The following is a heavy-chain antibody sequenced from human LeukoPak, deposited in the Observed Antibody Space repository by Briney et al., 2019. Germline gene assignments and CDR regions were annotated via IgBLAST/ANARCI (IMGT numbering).Heavy chain of an antibody. V-gene: IGHV3-30-3*01. CDR1: GFTFSSYA. Sequence: GGSLRLSCAASGFTFSSYAMHWVRQAPGKGLEWVAVISYDGSNKYYADSVKGRFTISRDNAKNSLYLQMNSLRAEDTAVYYCARDRDYYGSRWGQGTMVTVSS. CDR2: ISYDGSNK. CDR3: ARDRDYYGSR. D-gene: IGHD3-10*01. J-gene: IGHJ3*01.